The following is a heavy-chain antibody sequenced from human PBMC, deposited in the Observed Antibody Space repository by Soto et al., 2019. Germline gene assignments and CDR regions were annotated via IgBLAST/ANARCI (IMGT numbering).Heavy chain of an antibody. CDR1: GFTFSSYG. D-gene: IGHD3-16*01. V-gene: IGHV3-30*18. CDR2: ISYDGSNK. Sequence: GGSLRLSCAASGFTFSSYGMHWVRQAPGKGLEWVAVISYDGSNKYYADSVKGRFTISRDNSKNTLYLQMNSLRAEDTAVYYCAKGFGHYYIDYWGQGTLVTVSS. J-gene: IGHJ4*02. CDR3: AKGFGHYYIDY.